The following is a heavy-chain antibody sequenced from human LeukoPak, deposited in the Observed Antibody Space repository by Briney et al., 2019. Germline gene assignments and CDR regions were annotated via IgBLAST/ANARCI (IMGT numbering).Heavy chain of an antibody. Sequence: ETLSLTCTVSGGSISSYYWSWIRQPAGKGLEWIGRIYTSGSTNYNPSLKSRVTMPVDTSKDQFSLKLSSVTAADTAVYYCAGGAYDFWSGSYYFDYWGQGTLVTVSS. CDR2: IYTSGST. D-gene: IGHD3-3*01. CDR1: GGSISSYY. J-gene: IGHJ4*02. V-gene: IGHV4-4*07. CDR3: AGGAYDFWSGSYYFDY.